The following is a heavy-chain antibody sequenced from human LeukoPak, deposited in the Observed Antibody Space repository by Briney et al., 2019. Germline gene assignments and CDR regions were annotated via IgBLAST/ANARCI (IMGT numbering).Heavy chain of an antibody. CDR2: SSSSSSTI. J-gene: IGHJ4*02. V-gene: IGHV3-48*02. CDR1: GFTFSSYS. D-gene: IGHD2-15*01. Sequence: GGSLRLSCAASGFTFSSYSMNWVRQAPAKELEGVSYSSSSSSTIYYADSVKGRFTISRDNAKNSLYLQMNSLRDEDTAVYYCARDVLVAAVLDYWGQGTLVTVSS. CDR3: ARDVLVAAVLDY.